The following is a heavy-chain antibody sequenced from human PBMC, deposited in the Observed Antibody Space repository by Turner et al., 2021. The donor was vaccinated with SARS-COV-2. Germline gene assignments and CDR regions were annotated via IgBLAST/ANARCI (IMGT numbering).Heavy chain of an antibody. D-gene: IGHD6-13*01. J-gene: IGHJ4*02. CDR1: GFTFSSYW. V-gene: IGHV3-7*03. CDR3: ARLHTSSWYFDY. Sequence: EVQLVESGGGLVQPGGSLRLPCTASGFTFSSYWMSWVRQAPGKGLGWVANIKQDGSGKYYVDSVKGRFTISRDNAKNSLYLQMNSLRAEDTAVYYCARLHTSSWYFDYWGQGTLVTVSS. CDR2: IKQDGSGK.